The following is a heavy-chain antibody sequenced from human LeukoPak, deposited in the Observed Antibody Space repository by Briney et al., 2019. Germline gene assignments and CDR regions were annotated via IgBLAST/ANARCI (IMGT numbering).Heavy chain of an antibody. CDR3: ARGPHGGFVIIPTEF. Sequence: GGSLRLSCAASGFTFSSHHFHWVRQAPGKGLEWVSSISSDSSSFKYYAHSVQGRFTISRDNARNSLYLQMNSLRAEDTAVYYCARGPHGGFVIIPTEFWGQGTLVTVSS. CDR1: GFTFSSHH. V-gene: IGHV3-21*04. J-gene: IGHJ4*02. CDR2: ISSDSSSFK. D-gene: IGHD3-3*01.